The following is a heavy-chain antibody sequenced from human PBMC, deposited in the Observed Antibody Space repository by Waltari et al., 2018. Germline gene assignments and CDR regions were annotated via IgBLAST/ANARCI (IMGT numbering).Heavy chain of an antibody. V-gene: IGHV4-34*01. D-gene: IGHD1-26*01. J-gene: IGHJ4*02. CDR3: AGGTASAWELGHS. Sequence: QVQLHQGGAGLLKPSETLSLTCVVYGGSFSDYYWSWIRQPPGKGLEWLGEIKQIGLTNYNPSVKRRATMSLDTSKNQFSLKLSSLTAADTAVYYCAGGTASAWELGHSWGQGTLVTVSS. CDR1: GGSFSDYY. CDR2: IKQIGLT.